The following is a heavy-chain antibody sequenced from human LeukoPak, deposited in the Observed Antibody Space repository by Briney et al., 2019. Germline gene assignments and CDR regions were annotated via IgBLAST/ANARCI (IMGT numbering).Heavy chain of an antibody. Sequence: SGTLSLTCAVSGGSISSSNWWSWVRRPPGKGLEWIGEIYHSGSTNYNPSLKSRVTISIDTSKNQFSLKLSSVTAADTAVYYCARDRLGLPPDYWGQGSLVTVSS. V-gene: IGHV4-4*02. J-gene: IGHJ4*02. CDR1: GGSISSSNW. CDR3: ARDRLGLPPDY. CDR2: IYHSGST. D-gene: IGHD3-10*01.